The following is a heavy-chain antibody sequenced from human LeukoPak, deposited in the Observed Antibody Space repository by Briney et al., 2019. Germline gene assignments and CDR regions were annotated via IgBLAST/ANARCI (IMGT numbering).Heavy chain of an antibody. CDR2: IKEDGSEK. CDR1: GFTFNTYW. Sequence: GGSLRLSCAASGFTFNTYWMTWVRQAPGQGLEWVADIKEDGSEKYYVDSVKGRFTISRDNAKSSLLLQKNSLRAEDTAVYYCARGVLTGIDYVDYWGQGTLVSVSS. V-gene: IGHV3-7*01. J-gene: IGHJ4*02. D-gene: IGHD7-27*01. CDR3: ARGVLTGIDYVDY.